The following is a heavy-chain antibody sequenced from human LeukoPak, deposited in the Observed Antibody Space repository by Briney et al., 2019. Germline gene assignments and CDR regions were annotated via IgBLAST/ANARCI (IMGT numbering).Heavy chain of an antibody. CDR2: ISWNSGSI. CDR1: GFTFDDYA. D-gene: IGHD2-2*01. CDR3: AASLRYCSSTSCYDLDY. Sequence: GGSLRLSCAASGFTFDDYAMHWVRQAPGKGLEWVSGISWNSGSIGYADSVKGRFTISRDNAKNSLYLQMNSLRAEDTALYYCAASLRYCSSTSCYDLDYWGQGTLVTVSS. J-gene: IGHJ4*02. V-gene: IGHV3-9*01.